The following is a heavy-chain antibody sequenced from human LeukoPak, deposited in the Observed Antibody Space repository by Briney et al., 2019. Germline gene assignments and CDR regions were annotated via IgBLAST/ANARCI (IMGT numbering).Heavy chain of an antibody. CDR2: ISFNGGST. CDR3: ARDGTASSSRNRFDP. D-gene: IGHD6-13*01. CDR1: GFTFSNYT. Sequence: GGSLRLSCAASGFTFSNYTMHWVRQAPGKGLEYVSAISFNGGSTYYANSVKGRFTISRDNSKNTLFLQMGSLRAEDMAVYYCARDGTASSSRNRFDPWGQGTLVTVSS. V-gene: IGHV3-64*01. J-gene: IGHJ5*02.